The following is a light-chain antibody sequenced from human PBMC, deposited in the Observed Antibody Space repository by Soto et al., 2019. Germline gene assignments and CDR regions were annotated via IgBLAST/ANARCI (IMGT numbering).Light chain of an antibody. CDR1: NIGRKG. CDR2: DDK. J-gene: IGLJ3*02. CDR3: QVWDSSSDHWV. V-gene: IGLV3-21*02. Sequence: SYELTQPPSVSVAPGQTARITCGGDNIGRKGVHWYQQKPGQAPVLVVYDDKDRPSGIPERFSGFNSGNTATLSISWVEAGDEADYYCQVWDSSSDHWVFGGGTKLTVL.